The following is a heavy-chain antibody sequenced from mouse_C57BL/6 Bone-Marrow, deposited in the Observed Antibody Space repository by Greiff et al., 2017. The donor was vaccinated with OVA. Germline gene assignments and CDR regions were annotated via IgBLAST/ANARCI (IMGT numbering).Heavy chain of an antibody. CDR3: TTWSLFDY. Sequence: EVQLQQSGAELVRPGASVKLSCTASGFNIKDDYMHWVKQRPEQGLEWIGWIDPENGDTEYASKFQGKATITADPSSNTAYLQLSSLTSEDTAVYYCTTWSLFDYWGQGTTLTVSS. V-gene: IGHV14-4*01. J-gene: IGHJ2*01. CDR2: IDPENGDT. D-gene: IGHD6-1*01. CDR1: GFNIKDDY.